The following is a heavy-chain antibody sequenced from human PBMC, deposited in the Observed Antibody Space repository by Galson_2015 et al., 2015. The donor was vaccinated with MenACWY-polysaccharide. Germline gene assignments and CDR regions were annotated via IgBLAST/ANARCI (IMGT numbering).Heavy chain of an antibody. J-gene: IGHJ4*02. CDR2: IYYSGST. Sequence: ETLSLTCTVSGGSISSSSYYWGWIRQPPGKGLEWIGSIYYSGSTYYNPSLKSRVTISVDTSKSQFSLKLSSVTAADTAVYYCARLGVGASLESYWGQGTLVTVSS. CDR3: ARLGVGASLESY. CDR1: GGSISSSSYY. V-gene: IGHV4-39*01. D-gene: IGHD1-26*01.